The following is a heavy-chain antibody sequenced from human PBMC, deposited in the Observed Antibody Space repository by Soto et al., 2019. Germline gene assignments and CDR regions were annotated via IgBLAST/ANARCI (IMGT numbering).Heavy chain of an antibody. V-gene: IGHV4-30-4*01. CDR2: IHYSGNT. J-gene: IGHJ3*02. CDR1: GDSISIGDYY. D-gene: IGHD2-21*01. CDR3: ARAVDCGGFPDAFDI. Sequence: SETLSLTCTVSGDSISIGDYYWSWIRQPPGKGLEWIGYIHYSGNTYYNPSLKSRITISVDMSKTQFSLKLSSVTAADTAVYYCARAVDCGGFPDAFDIWGKGTMVTVSS.